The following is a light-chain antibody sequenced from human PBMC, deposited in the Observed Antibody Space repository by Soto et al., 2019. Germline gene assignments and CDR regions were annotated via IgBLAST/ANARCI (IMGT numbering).Light chain of an antibody. J-gene: IGKJ1*01. Sequence: DIQMTQSPSTLSASVGDRVTMTCRASQSIRTWLAWYQQKPGKAPRLLMYQASSLKSGVPSRFSGSGSETDFTLTITILQPDGTATYVCQQYSTYLWTCGQWTKVDVK. CDR1: QSIRTW. CDR2: QAS. CDR3: QQYSTYLWT. V-gene: IGKV1-5*03.